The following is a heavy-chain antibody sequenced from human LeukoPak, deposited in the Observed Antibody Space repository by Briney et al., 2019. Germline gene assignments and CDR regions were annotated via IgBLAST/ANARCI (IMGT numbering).Heavy chain of an antibody. CDR3: ATRFGGLLWFGELKY. V-gene: IGHV4-59*01. CDR2: VFYSGSI. D-gene: IGHD3-10*01. Sequence: SETLSLTCTVSGGSISSYYRSWIRQPPRKGLEWIGYVFYSGSINYNPSLKSRVTISIDASKNQFSLKLSSVTAADTAVYYCATRFGGLLWFGELKYWGQGTLVTVSS. CDR1: GGSISSYY. J-gene: IGHJ4*02.